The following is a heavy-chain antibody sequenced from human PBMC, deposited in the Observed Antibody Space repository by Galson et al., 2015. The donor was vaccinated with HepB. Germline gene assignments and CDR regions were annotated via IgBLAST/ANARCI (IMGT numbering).Heavy chain of an antibody. J-gene: IGHJ4*02. Sequence: CAISGDSVSSNSAAWNWIRQSPSRGLEWLGRTYYRSKWYNDYAVSVKSRITINPDTSKNQFSLQLNSVTPEDTAVYYCAREMSDSIVGATGGDFDYWGQGTLVTVSS. CDR1: GDSVSSNSAA. D-gene: IGHD1-26*01. CDR3: AREMSDSIVGATGGDFDY. CDR2: TYYRSKWYN. V-gene: IGHV6-1*01.